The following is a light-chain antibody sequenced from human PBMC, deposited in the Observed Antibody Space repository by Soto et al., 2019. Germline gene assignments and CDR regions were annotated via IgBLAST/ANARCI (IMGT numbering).Light chain of an antibody. CDR2: LEGSGSY. CDR3: ETWDSNTRV. Sequence: QLVLTQSSSASASLGSSVTLTCTLSSGHSSYIIAWHQQQPGKAPRYLMKLEGSGSYNKGSGVPDRFSGSSSWADRYLTISDLQFEDEADYYCETWDSNTRVFGGGTKLTVL. V-gene: IGLV4-60*02. CDR1: SGHSSYI. J-gene: IGLJ3*02.